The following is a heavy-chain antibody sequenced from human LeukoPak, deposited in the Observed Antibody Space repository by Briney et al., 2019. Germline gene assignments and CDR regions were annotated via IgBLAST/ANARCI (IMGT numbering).Heavy chain of an antibody. V-gene: IGHV3-23*01. CDR2: ISGSGGST. D-gene: IGHD3-3*01. J-gene: IGHJ4*02. Sequence: GGSLRLSCAASGFTFSSYAMSWVRQAPGKGLERVSAISGSGGSTYYADSVKGRFTISRDNSKNTLYLQMNSLRAEDTAVYYCAKRETYYDFWSGYYLDYWGQGTLVTVSS. CDR1: GFTFSSYA. CDR3: AKRETYYDFWSGYYLDY.